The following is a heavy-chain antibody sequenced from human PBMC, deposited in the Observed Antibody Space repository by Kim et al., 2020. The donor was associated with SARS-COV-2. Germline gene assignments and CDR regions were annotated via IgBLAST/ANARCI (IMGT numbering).Heavy chain of an antibody. Sequence: SVKVSCKASGGTFSSYAISWVRQAPGQGLEWMGGIIPIFGTANYAQKFQGRVTITADESTSTAYMELSSLRSEDTAVYYCARDRSYDYVWGSYRTLDYWGQGTLVTVSS. D-gene: IGHD3-16*02. J-gene: IGHJ4*02. CDR3: ARDRSYDYVWGSYRTLDY. V-gene: IGHV1-69*13. CDR2: IIPIFGTA. CDR1: GGTFSSYA.